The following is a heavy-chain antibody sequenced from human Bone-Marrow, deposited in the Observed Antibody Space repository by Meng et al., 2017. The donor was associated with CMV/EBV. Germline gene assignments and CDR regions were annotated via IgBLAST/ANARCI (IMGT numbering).Heavy chain of an antibody. CDR1: GFTLSSYG. Sequence: GESLKIPCAASGFTLSSYGMHWVRQAPGKGLEWVAVIWYDGSNKYYADSVKGRFTISRDNSKNTLYLQMNSLRAEDTAVYYCAKGDRPYYDFWSGYGVGYYYYGMDVWGQGTTVTVSS. CDR3: AKGDRPYYDFWSGYGVGYYYYGMDV. CDR2: IWYDGSNK. D-gene: IGHD3-3*01. J-gene: IGHJ6*02. V-gene: IGHV3-33*06.